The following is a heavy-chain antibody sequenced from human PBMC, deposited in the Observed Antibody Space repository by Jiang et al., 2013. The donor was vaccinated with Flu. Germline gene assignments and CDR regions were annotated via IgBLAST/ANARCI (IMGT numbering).Heavy chain of an antibody. CDR1: GYSFTNYW. D-gene: IGHD5-12*01. Sequence: EVKKPGESLKISRKGSGYSFTNYWIGWVRQMPGKGLEWMGIIYPGDSDIRYSPSFQGQVTISADKSISTAYLQWTVLKASDTAMYYCAKVGMLATIRWFDSWGQGTLVTVSS. CDR2: IYPGDSDI. V-gene: IGHV5-51*01. CDR3: AKVGMLATIRWFDS. J-gene: IGHJ5*01.